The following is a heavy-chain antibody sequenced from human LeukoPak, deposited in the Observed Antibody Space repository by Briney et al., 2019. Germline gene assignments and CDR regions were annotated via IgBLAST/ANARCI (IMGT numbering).Heavy chain of an antibody. CDR1: GYTFTSYY. D-gene: IGHD6-13*01. V-gene: IGHV1-46*01. J-gene: IGHJ4*02. Sequence: ASVKVSCKASGYTFTSYYVHWVRQAPGQRLEWMGIINPSGGSTSYAQKFQGRVTMTRDTSTSTVYMELSSLRSEDTAVYYCARDLGIAAAGTPYYFDYWGQGTLVTVSS. CDR2: INPSGGST. CDR3: ARDLGIAAAGTPYYFDY.